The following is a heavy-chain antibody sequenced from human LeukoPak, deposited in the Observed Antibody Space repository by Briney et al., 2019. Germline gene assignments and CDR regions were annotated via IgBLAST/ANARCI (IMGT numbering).Heavy chain of an antibody. D-gene: IGHD2/OR15-2a*01. CDR3: TRDPLPGGSIDAFDI. J-gene: IGHJ3*02. V-gene: IGHV3-49*04. CDR1: GFTFGDYA. CDR2: IRSKAYGGTT. Sequence: PGRSLRLSCTASGFTFGDYAMSWVRQAPGKGLEWVGFIRSKAYGGTTEYAASVKGRFTISRDDSKSIAYLQMNSLKTEDTAVYYCTRDPLPGGSIDAFDIWGQGTMVTVSS.